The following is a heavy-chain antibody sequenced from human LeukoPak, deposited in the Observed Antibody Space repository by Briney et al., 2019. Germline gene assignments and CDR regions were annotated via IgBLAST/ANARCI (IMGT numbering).Heavy chain of an antibody. J-gene: IGHJ4*02. CDR2: IYYSGST. V-gene: IGHV4-39*01. CDR3: ARQDYPSQYCSSTTCQMYYFDY. Sequence: SETLSLTCTVSGGSISSSSYYWGWIRQPPGKGLEWIGSIYYSGSTYYNPSLKSRVTISVDTSKNQFSLKLSSVTTADTAVYYCARQDYPSQYCSSTTCQMYYFDYWGQGILVTVSS. D-gene: IGHD2-2*01. CDR1: GGSISSSSYY.